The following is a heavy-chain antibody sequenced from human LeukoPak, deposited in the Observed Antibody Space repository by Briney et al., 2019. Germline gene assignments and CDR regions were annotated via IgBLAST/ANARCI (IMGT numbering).Heavy chain of an antibody. Sequence: PSETLSLTCTVSGGSISSYYWSWIRQPPGKGLEWIGYIYYSGSTNYNPSLKSRVTISVDTSKNQFPLKLSSVTAADTAVYYCARERGVALGFDPWGQGTLVTVSS. CDR2: IYYSGST. CDR3: ARERGVALGFDP. CDR1: GGSISSYY. D-gene: IGHD3-3*01. J-gene: IGHJ5*02. V-gene: IGHV4-59*01.